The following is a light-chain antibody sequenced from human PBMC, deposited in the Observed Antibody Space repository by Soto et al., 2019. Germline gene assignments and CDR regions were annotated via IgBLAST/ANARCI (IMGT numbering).Light chain of an antibody. CDR3: AAWDDSLNGPI. V-gene: IGLV1-44*01. J-gene: IGLJ1*01. Sequence: QSVLTQPPSASGTPGQRVTISCSGSSSNIGSNTVNWYQQLPGTAPKLLIYSNNQRPSGVSDRFSGSKSGTSASLAISGLQSEGEADYYCAAWDDSLNGPIFGTGTKVTVL. CDR2: SNN. CDR1: SSNIGSNT.